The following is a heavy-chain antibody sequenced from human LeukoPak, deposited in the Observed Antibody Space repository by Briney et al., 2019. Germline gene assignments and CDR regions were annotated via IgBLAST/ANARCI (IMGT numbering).Heavy chain of an antibody. J-gene: IGHJ4*02. D-gene: IGHD3-3*01. V-gene: IGHV3-30-3*01. CDR2: ISYDGSNK. CDR1: GFTFSSYA. CDR3: AKDSGYYDFWSGYYTSYFDY. Sequence: GGSLRLSCAASGFTFSSYAMPWVRQAPGKGLEWVAVISYDGSNKYYADSVKGRFTISRDNSKNTLYLQMNSLRAEDTAVYYCAKDSGYYDFWSGYYTSYFDYWGQGTLVTVSS.